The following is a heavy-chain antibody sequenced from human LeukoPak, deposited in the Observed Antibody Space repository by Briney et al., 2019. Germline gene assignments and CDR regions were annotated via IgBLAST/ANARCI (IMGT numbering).Heavy chain of an antibody. CDR1: GGSFSGYY. Sequence: PSETLSLTCAVYGGSFSGYYWRWIRQPPGKGLEWIGEINHSGSTNYNPSLKSRVTISVDTSKNQFSLKLSSVTAADTAVYYCAREKYDILAGYYPSDYGMDVWGKGTTVTVSS. D-gene: IGHD3-9*01. CDR2: INHSGST. CDR3: AREKYDILAGYYPSDYGMDV. J-gene: IGHJ6*04. V-gene: IGHV4-34*01.